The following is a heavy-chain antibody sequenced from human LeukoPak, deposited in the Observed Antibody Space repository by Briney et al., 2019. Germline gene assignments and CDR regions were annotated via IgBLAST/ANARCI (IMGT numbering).Heavy chain of an antibody. CDR1: GFTLSTYW. CDR2: IKKDGSET. Sequence: PGGSLRLSCAASGFTLSTYWMSWVRQVPGKGLEWVANIKKDGSETYYVDSVKGRFTISRDNAKSSLYLQMNSLRAEDTAMYYCAKGRYSGTTYYFDYWGQGTLVTVSS. D-gene: IGHD5-12*01. CDR3: AKGRYSGTTYYFDY. J-gene: IGHJ4*02. V-gene: IGHV3-7*03.